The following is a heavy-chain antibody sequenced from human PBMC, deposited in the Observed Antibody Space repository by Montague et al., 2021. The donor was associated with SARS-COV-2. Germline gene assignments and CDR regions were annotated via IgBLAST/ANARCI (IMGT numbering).Heavy chain of an antibody. V-gene: IGHV3-53*01. D-gene: IGHD1-1*01. CDR3: AGKVLVGTGNYGMDV. J-gene: IGHJ6*02. Sequence: SLRLSCAASVFIVSANYMTWVRQAPGKGLEWVSVMYSSCTIYYAXSVRGRFTISRDNSKNTLSLQMNSLRADDTAVYYCAGKVLVGTGNYGMDVWGQGTTVTVSS. CDR2: MYSSCTI. CDR1: VFIVSANY.